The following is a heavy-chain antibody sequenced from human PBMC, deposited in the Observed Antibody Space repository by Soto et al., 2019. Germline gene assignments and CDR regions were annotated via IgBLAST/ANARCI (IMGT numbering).Heavy chain of an antibody. Sequence: ASVKVSCKASGGTFSSYAISWVRQAPGQGLEWMGGIIPIFGTANYAQKFQGRVTITAGESTSTAYMELSSLRSEDTAVYYCARWLKYSSSLDYWGQGTLVTVSS. J-gene: IGHJ4*02. V-gene: IGHV1-69*13. CDR1: GGTFSSYA. D-gene: IGHD6-6*01. CDR2: IIPIFGTA. CDR3: ARWLKYSSSLDY.